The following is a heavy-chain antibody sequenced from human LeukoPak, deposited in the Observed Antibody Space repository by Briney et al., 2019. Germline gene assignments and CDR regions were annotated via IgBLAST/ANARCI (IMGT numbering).Heavy chain of an antibody. J-gene: IGHJ2*01. CDR2: IYTSGST. D-gene: IGHD1-14*01. Sequence: SQTLSLTCTVSGGSISSGSYYWSWIRQPAGKGLGWIGRIYTSGSTNYNPSLKSRVTISVDTSKNQFSLKLSSVTAADTAVYYCARRNRDWYFDLWGRGTLVTVSS. CDR3: ARRNRDWYFDL. V-gene: IGHV4-61*02. CDR1: GGSISSGSYY.